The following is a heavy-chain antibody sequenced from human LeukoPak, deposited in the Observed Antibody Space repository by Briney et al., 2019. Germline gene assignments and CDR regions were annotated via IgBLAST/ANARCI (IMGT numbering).Heavy chain of an antibody. CDR1: GGSISSGGYY. V-gene: IGHV4-31*03. Sequence: SETLSLTCTVSGGSISSGGYYWSWIRQHPGKGLEWIGYIYYSGSTYYSPSLKSRVTISVDTSKNQFSLKLSSVTAADTSVYYCARAPSPGWFDPWGQGTLVTVSS. CDR2: IYYSGST. J-gene: IGHJ5*02. CDR3: ARAPSPGWFDP.